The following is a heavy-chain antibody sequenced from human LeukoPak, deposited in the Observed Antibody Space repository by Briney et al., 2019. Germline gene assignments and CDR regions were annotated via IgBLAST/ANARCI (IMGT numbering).Heavy chain of an antibody. CDR3: ARDLGGYPFFMDV. D-gene: IGHD2-15*01. CDR1: GGPISSSSYY. V-gene: IGHV4-39*07. CDR2: IYYSGST. Sequence: PSETLSLTCTVSGGPISSSSYYWGWIRQPPGKGLEWIGSIYYSGSTYYNPSLKSRVTISVDTSKNQFSLKLSSVTAADTAVYYCARDLGGYPFFMDVWGKGITVTVSS. J-gene: IGHJ6*03.